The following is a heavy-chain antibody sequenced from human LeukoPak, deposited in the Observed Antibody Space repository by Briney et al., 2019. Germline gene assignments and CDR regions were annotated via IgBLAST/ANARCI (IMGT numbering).Heavy chain of an antibody. V-gene: IGHV4-4*07. Sequence: SETLSLTCTVSGGSISSYYWTWIRQPAGKGLEWIGRFYSTGSTNYNPSLKSRVTMSVDTSKNQFSLKLSSVTAADTAVYYCARDQYSRSLDYWGQGTLVTVSS. J-gene: IGHJ4*02. CDR1: GGSISSYY. CDR3: ARDQYSRSLDY. CDR2: FYSTGST. D-gene: IGHD1-26*01.